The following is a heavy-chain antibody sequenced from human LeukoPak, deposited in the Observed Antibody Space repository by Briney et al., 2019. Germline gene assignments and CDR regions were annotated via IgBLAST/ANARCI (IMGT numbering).Heavy chain of an antibody. CDR3: ARHNLYDSSGYLNDAFDI. V-gene: IGHV4-59*08. J-gene: IGHJ3*02. CDR2: IYYSGST. D-gene: IGHD3-22*01. Sequence: SETLSLTCTVSGASISSYYWSWIRQPPGKGLEWIGYIYYSGSTNYNPSLKSRVTISVDTSKNQFSLKLSSVTAADTAVYYCARHNLYDSSGYLNDAFDIWGQGTMVTVSS. CDR1: GASISSYY.